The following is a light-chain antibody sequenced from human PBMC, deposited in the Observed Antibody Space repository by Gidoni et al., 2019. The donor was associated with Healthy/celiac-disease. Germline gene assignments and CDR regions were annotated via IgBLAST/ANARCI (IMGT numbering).Light chain of an antibody. CDR1: SGIKGGPYR. V-gene: IGLV5-45*01. CDR3: MIWHSSAVV. CDR2: SKSDSDK. Sequence: QSVLTQPASLSAPPGASASLTCTWRSGIKGGPYRIYWYQQKPGSPPQYLLRSKSDSDKQQGSGVPSRFSVSNDASANAGILLISGLQSEDEADYYCMIWHSSAVVFGGGTKLTVL. J-gene: IGLJ2*01.